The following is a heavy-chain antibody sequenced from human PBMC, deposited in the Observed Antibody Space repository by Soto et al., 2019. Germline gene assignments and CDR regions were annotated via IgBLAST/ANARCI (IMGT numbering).Heavy chain of an antibody. CDR2: IYYSGST. CDR1: GGSISSSSYY. CDR3: ARQWVDTAMAATDAFDI. D-gene: IGHD5-18*01. J-gene: IGHJ3*02. V-gene: IGHV4-39*01. Sequence: QLQLQESGPGLVKPSETLSLTCTVSGGSISSSSYYWGWIRQPPGKGLEWIGSIYYSGSTYYNPSLKSRVTISVDTSKNQFSLKLSSVTAADTAVYYCARQWVDTAMAATDAFDIWGQGTMVTVSS.